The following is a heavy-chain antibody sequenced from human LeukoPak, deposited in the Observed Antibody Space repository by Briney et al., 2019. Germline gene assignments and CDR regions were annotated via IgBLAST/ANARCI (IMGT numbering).Heavy chain of an antibody. D-gene: IGHD5-18*01. CDR1: GYTFTSYG. Sequence: ASVKVSCNASGYTFTSYGISWVRQAPGQGLEWMGWISAYNGNTKYAQQLQGRVTMTTDTSTSTGYMELRSLRSDDTAVYYCARGLSGYSGFDYWGQGTLVTVSS. CDR3: ARGLSGYSGFDY. CDR2: ISAYNGNT. V-gene: IGHV1-18*01. J-gene: IGHJ4*02.